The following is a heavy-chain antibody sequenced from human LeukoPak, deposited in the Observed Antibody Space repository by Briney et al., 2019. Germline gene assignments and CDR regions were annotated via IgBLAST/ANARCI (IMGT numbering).Heavy chain of an antibody. D-gene: IGHD3-9*01. Sequence: PGGSLRLSCAAYAFSFSSFWMTSVRQAPGKGLEWVANIKADGSVKHSVDSMEGRFTISRDNARNSLYLQMNSLRAENTAVYYCVRDSNYYHNSCGRNVHYDSLDIWGHGTTVTVSS. V-gene: IGHV3-7*01. J-gene: IGHJ3*02. CDR3: VRDSNYYHNSCGRNVHYDSLDI. CDR2: IKADGSVK. CDR1: AFSFSSFW.